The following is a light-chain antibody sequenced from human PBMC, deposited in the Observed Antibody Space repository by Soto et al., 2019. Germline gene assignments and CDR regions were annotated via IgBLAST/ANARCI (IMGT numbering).Light chain of an antibody. CDR2: VTS. CDR3: QQTFSAPGT. Sequence: DIQMTQSPSSLSASVGDRVSVTCRTSQNITKFLNWYQEKPGKAPKVLIYVTSNLENGVPSSFSGSGSGTHFTLSISSLQPEDFATYYCQQTFSAPGTFGPGTRVEVK. J-gene: IGKJ1*01. V-gene: IGKV1-39*01. CDR1: QNITKF.